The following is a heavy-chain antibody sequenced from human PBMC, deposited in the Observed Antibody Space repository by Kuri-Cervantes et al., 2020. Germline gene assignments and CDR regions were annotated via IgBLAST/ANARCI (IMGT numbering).Heavy chain of an antibody. J-gene: IGHJ4*02. Sequence: SGPTLVKPPQTLTLTCTFSGFSLSTSGMRVSWIRQPPGKALEWLARIDWDDGKFYSTSLKTRLTISKDTPKNQVVLTMTNMDPVDTATYYCARTRGAVAGSYFDYWGQGTLVTVSS. CDR2: IDWDDGK. CDR1: GFSLSTSGMR. V-gene: IGHV2-70D*14. D-gene: IGHD6-19*01. CDR3: ARTRGAVAGSYFDY.